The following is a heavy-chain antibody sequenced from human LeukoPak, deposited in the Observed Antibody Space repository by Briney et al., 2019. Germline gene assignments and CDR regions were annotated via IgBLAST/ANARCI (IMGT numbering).Heavy chain of an antibody. CDR1: GGTFSSYA. D-gene: IGHD3-3*01. J-gene: IGHJ3*02. Sequence: GSSVKVSCKASGGTFSSYAISWVRQAPGQGLEWMGGIIPIFGTANYAQKFQGRVTITADESTSTAYMELSSLRSEDTAVYYCARPSDPPLLRFLEWDAFDIWGQGTMVTVSS. CDR3: ARPSDPPLLRFLEWDAFDI. CDR2: IIPIFGTA. V-gene: IGHV1-69*01.